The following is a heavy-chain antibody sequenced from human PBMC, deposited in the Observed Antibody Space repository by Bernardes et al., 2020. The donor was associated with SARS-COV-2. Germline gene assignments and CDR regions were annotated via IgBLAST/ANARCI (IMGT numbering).Heavy chain of an antibody. Sequence: ASVQVSCKASGYTFTSYGIIWVRQAPGQGLEWLGWISAYNGNTNYAQKLQGRVTMTTDTSTSTAYMELRSLRSDDTAVYYCARAGEIPYGSGSYYNRNFDYWGQGTLVTVSS. D-gene: IGHD3-10*01. CDR1: GYTFTSYG. V-gene: IGHV1-18*01. CDR3: ARAGEIPYGSGSYYNRNFDY. CDR2: ISAYNGNT. J-gene: IGHJ4*02.